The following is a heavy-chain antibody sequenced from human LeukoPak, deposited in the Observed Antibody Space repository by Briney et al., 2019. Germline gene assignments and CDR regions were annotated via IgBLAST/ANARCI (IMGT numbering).Heavy chain of an antibody. CDR1: GYTFTSYG. CDR3: TSISSWDAFDI. V-gene: IGHV1-2*02. CDR2: INPNSGGT. J-gene: IGHJ3*02. Sequence: ASVTVSCKASGYTFTSYGISWVRQAPGQGLEWVGWINPNSGGTNYAQKFQGRVTMTRDTSISTAYMELSRLRSDDTAVYYCTSISSWDAFDIWGQGTMVTVSS. D-gene: IGHD6-13*01.